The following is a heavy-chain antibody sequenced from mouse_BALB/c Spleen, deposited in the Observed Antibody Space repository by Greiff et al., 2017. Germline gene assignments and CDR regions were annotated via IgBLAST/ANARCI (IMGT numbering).Heavy chain of an antibody. CDR2: SSSGGSYT. CDR1: GFTFSSYT. Sequence: DVMLVESGGGLVKPGGSLKLSCAASGFTFSSYTMSWVRQTPEKRLEWVATSSSGGSYTYYPDSVKGRFTISRDNAKNTLYLQMSSLKSEDTAMYYCTRDDYGSSSFAYWGQGTLVTVSA. D-gene: IGHD1-1*01. V-gene: IGHV5-6-4*01. J-gene: IGHJ3*01. CDR3: TRDDYGSSSFAY.